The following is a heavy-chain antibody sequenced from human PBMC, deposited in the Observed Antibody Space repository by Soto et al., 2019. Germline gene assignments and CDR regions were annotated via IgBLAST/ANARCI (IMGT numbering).Heavy chain of an antibody. D-gene: IGHD3-10*01. V-gene: IGHV4-59*01. CDR1: GGSISSYY. Sequence: QVQLQESGPGLVKPSETLSLTCTVSGGSISSYYWSWIRQPPGKGLEWIGYIYYSGSTNYNPSLKSRVTISVDTSKNQFSLKLSSVTAADTAVYYCARGMKYYGSGSYLGYYYGMDVWGQGTTVTVSS. J-gene: IGHJ6*02. CDR3: ARGMKYYGSGSYLGYYYGMDV. CDR2: IYYSGST.